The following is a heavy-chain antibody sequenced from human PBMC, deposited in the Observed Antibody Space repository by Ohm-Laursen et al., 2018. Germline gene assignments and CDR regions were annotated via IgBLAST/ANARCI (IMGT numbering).Heavy chain of an antibody. Sequence: SLRLSCAASGFTFRSLDMHWVRQATGETLEWASAIGTISDTFYADSVKGRFTISRENAKNSLYLQMNSLTVGDTAVYFCARVASYYKGGAYRAFDMWGQGTMVTVSS. J-gene: IGHJ3*02. V-gene: IGHV3-13*01. CDR3: ARVASYYKGGAYRAFDM. D-gene: IGHD3-16*01. CDR2: IGTISDT. CDR1: GFTFRSLD.